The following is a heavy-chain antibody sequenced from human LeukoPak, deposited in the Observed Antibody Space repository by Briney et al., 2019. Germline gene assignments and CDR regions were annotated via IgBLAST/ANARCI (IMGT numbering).Heavy chain of an antibody. D-gene: IGHD5-18*01. CDR1: GFTFTHYA. V-gene: IGHV3-9*01. CDR2: INWNSNYI. Sequence: PGRSLRLSCAASGFTFTHYAIHWVRQAPGRGLEWVSTINWNSNYIAYADSVRGRFTISRDNARNSLYLQMSSLRSEDTALYYCVQDIFGRDTAMLNWGQGTLVTVSS. CDR3: VQDIFGRDTAMLN. J-gene: IGHJ4*02.